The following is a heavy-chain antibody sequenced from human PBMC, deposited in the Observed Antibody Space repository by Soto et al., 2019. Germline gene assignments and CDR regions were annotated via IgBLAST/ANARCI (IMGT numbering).Heavy chain of an antibody. J-gene: IGHJ6*02. D-gene: IGHD1-26*01. CDR1: GFTFSSYA. CDR3: ASDGPRSQWEPTHYYGMDV. Sequence: QVQLVESGGGVVQPGRSLRLSCAASGFTFSSYAMHWVRQAPGKGLEWVAVISYDGSNKYYADSVKGRFTISRDNSKNTLYLQMNSLRAEDTAVYYCASDGPRSQWEPTHYYGMDVWGQGTTVTVSS. CDR2: ISYDGSNK. V-gene: IGHV3-30-3*01.